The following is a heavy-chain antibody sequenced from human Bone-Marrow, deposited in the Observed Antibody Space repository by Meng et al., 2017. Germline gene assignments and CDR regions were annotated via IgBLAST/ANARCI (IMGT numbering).Heavy chain of an antibody. Sequence: LRLSCTVSGGSISSGSYYWSWIRQPAGKGLEWIGRIYTSGSTNYNPSLKSRVTISVDTSKNQFSLKLSSVTAADTAVYYCAREEIAAPWTHDAFDIWGQGTMVTVSS. V-gene: IGHV4-61*02. CDR3: AREEIAAPWTHDAFDI. D-gene: IGHD6-13*01. CDR1: GGSISSGSYY. J-gene: IGHJ3*02. CDR2: IYTSGST.